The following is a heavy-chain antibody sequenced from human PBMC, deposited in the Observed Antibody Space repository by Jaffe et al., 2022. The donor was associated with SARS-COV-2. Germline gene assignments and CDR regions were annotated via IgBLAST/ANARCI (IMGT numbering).Heavy chain of an antibody. CDR3: ATAPAAPGYYYYAMDV. V-gene: IGHV1-24*01. D-gene: IGHD2-2*01. J-gene: IGHJ6*02. Sequence: QVHLEQSGAEVKKPGASVKVSCKVSGYSLIELSIHWVRQAPGKGLEWMGGFDPEDVKTIYAQKFQGRVTMTEDTSTDTAYMELSSLRSEDTAVYYCATAPAAPGYYYYAMDVWGQGTTVTVSS. CDR2: FDPEDVKT. CDR1: GYSLIELS.